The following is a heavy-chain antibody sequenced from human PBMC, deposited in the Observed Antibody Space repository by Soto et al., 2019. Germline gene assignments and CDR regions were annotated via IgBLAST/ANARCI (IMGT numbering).Heavy chain of an antibody. CDR3: AKGEYDYVWGSYRINWFDP. Sequence: QVQLQESGPGLVKPSGTLSLICAVSGGSINNTNWWSWVRQSPGKGLEWIGEIYHSGSTTYNPSLKSRVTISVDKSKNQFSLTLSSVTAADTAVYYCAKGEYDYVWGSYRINWFDPWGQGTLVTVSS. CDR1: GGSINNTNW. D-gene: IGHD3-16*01. V-gene: IGHV4-4*02. CDR2: IYHSGST. J-gene: IGHJ5*02.